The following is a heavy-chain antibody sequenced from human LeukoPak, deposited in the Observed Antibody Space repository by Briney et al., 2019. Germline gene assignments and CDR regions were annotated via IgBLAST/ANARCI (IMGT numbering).Heavy chain of an antibody. V-gene: IGHV3-30-3*01. Sequence: GGSLRLSCAASGFTFSSYAMHWVRQAPGKGLEWVAVISYDGSNKYYADSVKGRFTISRDNSKNTLYLQMNSLRAEDTAVYYCVRNNWNSVFYGMDVWGQGTTVTVSS. J-gene: IGHJ6*02. CDR2: ISYDGSNK. CDR1: GFTFSSYA. CDR3: VRNNWNSVFYGMDV. D-gene: IGHD1-7*01.